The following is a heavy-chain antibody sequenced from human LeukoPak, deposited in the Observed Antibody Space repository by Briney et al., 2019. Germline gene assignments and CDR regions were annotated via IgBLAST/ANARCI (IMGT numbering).Heavy chain of an antibody. CDR2: INPNSGGT. Sequence: ASVKVSCKASGYTFTGYYMHWVRQAPGQGLEWMGWINPNSGGTNYAQKFQGRVTMTTDTSTSTAYMELRSLRSDDTAVYYCAREVDTAMAPYFDYWGQGTLVTVSS. CDR1: GYTFTGYY. CDR3: AREVDTAMAPYFDY. V-gene: IGHV1-2*02. J-gene: IGHJ4*02. D-gene: IGHD5-18*01.